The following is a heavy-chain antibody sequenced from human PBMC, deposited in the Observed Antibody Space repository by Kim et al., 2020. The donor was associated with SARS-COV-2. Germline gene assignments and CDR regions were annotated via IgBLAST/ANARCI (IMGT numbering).Heavy chain of an antibody. V-gene: IGHV3-30*16. D-gene: IGHD3-9*01. J-gene: IGHJ4*02. Sequence: KARLTISRDNSKNTLYLQMTSLKAEDTAGYYCAIFHYYDILTGYYLDFDYWGQGTLVTVSS. CDR3: AIFHYYDILTGYYLDFDY.